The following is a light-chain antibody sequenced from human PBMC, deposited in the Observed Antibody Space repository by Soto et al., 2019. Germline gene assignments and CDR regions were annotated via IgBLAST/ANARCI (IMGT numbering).Light chain of an antibody. Sequence: QSALTQPASVSGSPGQSITISCTGTSSDVGDYNYVSWYQQHPGKAPKLMIYDVSHRSSGVSNRYSGSKSGNTASLTISGLQADDEADYSCCSYTSNNSVLFGGGTKVTVL. J-gene: IGLJ2*01. CDR1: SSDVGDYNY. CDR3: CSYTSNNSVL. V-gene: IGLV2-14*01. CDR2: DVS.